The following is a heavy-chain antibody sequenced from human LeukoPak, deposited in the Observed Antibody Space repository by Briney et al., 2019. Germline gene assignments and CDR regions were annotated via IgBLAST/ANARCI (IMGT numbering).Heavy chain of an antibody. V-gene: IGHV4-39*07. CDR3: ARHSTVTRIGWFDP. D-gene: IGHD4-17*01. CDR1: GGSISSSSYY. J-gene: IGHJ5*02. CDR2: IYYSGST. Sequence: SETLSLTRTVSGGSISSSSYYWGWIRQPPGKGLEWIGSIYYSGSTYYNPSLKSRVTISVDTSKNQFSLKLSSVTAADTAVYYCARHSTVTRIGWFDPWGQGTLVTVSS.